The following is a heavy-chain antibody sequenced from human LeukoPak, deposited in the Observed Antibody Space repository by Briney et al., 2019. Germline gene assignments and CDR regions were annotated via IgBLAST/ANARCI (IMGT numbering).Heavy chain of an antibody. CDR3: TRIRDAYTLDY. CDR1: GFTFADYA. Sequence: GGSLRLSCTASGFTFADYAMSWVRQAPGKGLEWVGFIRSRTYGGTTEYAASVKGRFTISRDDSKSIAYLQMISLKTEDTAVYYRTRIRDAYTLDYWGQGTLVTVSS. CDR2: IRSRTYGGTT. D-gene: IGHD5-24*01. J-gene: IGHJ4*02. V-gene: IGHV3-49*04.